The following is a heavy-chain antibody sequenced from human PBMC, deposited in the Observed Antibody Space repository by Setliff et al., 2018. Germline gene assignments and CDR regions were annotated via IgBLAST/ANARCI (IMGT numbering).Heavy chain of an antibody. CDR2: IFSKGST. Sequence: SETLSLTCTVSGGSISSGNYYWSWIRQPAGKAPEWIGHIFSKGSTNNNPSLKSRVTISIDSSKNQMSLRMTSVTAADTAVYYCARHLSSGSYYGGACYYMDVWGKGTTVTVSS. V-gene: IGHV4-61*09. J-gene: IGHJ6*03. CDR3: ARHLSSGSYYGGACYYMDV. D-gene: IGHD1-26*01. CDR1: GGSISSGNYY.